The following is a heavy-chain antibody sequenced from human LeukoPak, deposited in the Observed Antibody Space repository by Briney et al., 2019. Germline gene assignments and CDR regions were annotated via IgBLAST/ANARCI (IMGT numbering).Heavy chain of an antibody. V-gene: IGHV3-7*01. D-gene: IGHD6-19*01. CDR1: GFTFSNYW. J-gene: IGHJ3*02. Sequence: GGSLRLSCAASGFTFSNYWMTWIRQAPGKGLEWVANIKQDGIDKYYVDSVKGRFTISRDNSRNTLYLQMNSLRAEDTAVYYCATGRYSSGPSLVSTQGAFDIWGQGTMVSVSS. CDR2: IKQDGIDK. CDR3: ATGRYSSGPSLVSTQGAFDI.